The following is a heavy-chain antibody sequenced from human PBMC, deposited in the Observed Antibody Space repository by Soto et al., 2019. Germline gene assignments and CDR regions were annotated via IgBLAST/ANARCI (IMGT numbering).Heavy chain of an antibody. J-gene: IGHJ6*02. D-gene: IGHD6-13*01. CDR2: ISYDGSNK. V-gene: IGHV3-30*18. CDR1: GFTFSSYG. CDR3: AKVEPQLTPPYYYYGMDV. Sequence: QVQLVESGGGVVQPGRSLRLSCAASGFTFSSYGMHWVRQAPGKGLEWVAVISYDGSNKYYADSVKGRFTISRDNSKNTXYLQMNGLRAEDTAVYYCAKVEPQLTPPYYYYGMDVWGQGTTVTVSS.